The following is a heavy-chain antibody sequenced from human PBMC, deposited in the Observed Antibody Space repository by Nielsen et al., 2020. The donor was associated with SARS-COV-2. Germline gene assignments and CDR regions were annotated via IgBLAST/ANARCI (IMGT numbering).Heavy chain of an antibody. V-gene: IGHV4-4*02. CDR2: IYHSGST. Sequence: GSLRLSCAVSGGSISSSNWWSWVRQPPGKGLEWIGEIYHSGSTNYNPSLKSRVTTSVDTSKNQFSLKLSSVTAADTAVYYCARANSWNNWIDPWGQGTLVTVSS. D-gene: IGHD6-13*01. CDR3: ARANSWNNWIDP. CDR1: GGSISSSNW. J-gene: IGHJ5*02.